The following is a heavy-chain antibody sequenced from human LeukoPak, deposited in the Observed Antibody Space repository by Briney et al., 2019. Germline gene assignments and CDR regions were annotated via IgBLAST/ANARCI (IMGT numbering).Heavy chain of an antibody. D-gene: IGHD3-10*01. CDR1: GFTFDDYG. V-gene: IGHV3-20*04. CDR3: ARGWVIGAPPDY. J-gene: IGHJ4*02. Sequence: GRSLRLSCAASGFTFDDYGMSWVRQAPGKGLEWVSGINWNGGSTGYADSVKGRFTISRDNAKNSLYLQMNSLRAEDTALYYCARGWVIGAPPDYWGQGTLVTVSS. CDR2: INWNGGST.